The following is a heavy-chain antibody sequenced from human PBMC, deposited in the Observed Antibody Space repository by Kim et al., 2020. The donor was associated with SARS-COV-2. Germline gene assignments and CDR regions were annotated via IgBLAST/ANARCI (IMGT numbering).Heavy chain of an antibody. CDR3: AREPSEYYFDY. Sequence: GGSLRLSCAASGFTFSSYSMNWVRQAPGKGLEWVSSISSSSSYIYYADSVKGRFTISRDNAKNSLYLQMNSLRAEDTAVYYCAREPSEYYFDYWGQGTLVTVSS. J-gene: IGHJ4*02. CDR2: ISSSSSYI. CDR1: GFTFSSYS. V-gene: IGHV3-21*01.